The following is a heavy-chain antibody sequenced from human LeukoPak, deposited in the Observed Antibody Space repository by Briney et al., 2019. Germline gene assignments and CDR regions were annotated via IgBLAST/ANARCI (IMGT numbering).Heavy chain of an antibody. CDR2: ISAYNGNT. Sequence: ASVKVSCKASGYTFTSYGISWVRQAPGQGLEWMGWISAYNGNTNYAQKLQGRVTMTTDTSTSTAYMELRSLRSDDTAVYHCARGYYDFWSGYLEDYYYYYYMDVWGKGTTVTVSS. CDR3: ARGYYDFWSGYLEDYYYYYYMDV. J-gene: IGHJ6*03. V-gene: IGHV1-18*01. D-gene: IGHD3-3*01. CDR1: GYTFTSYG.